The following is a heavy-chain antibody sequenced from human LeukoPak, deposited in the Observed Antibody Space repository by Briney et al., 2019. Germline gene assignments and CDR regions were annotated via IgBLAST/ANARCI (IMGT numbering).Heavy chain of an antibody. CDR2: ISGSGGST. D-gene: IGHD1-26*01. CDR3: ARDQAQWELLSPPDY. Sequence: GGSLRLSCAASGFTFSSYAMSWVRQAPGKGLEWVSAISGSGGSTYYADSVKGRLTISRDNSKNTLYLQMNSLRAEDTAVYYCARDQAQWELLSPPDYWGQGTLVTVSS. CDR1: GFTFSSYA. J-gene: IGHJ4*02. V-gene: IGHV3-23*01.